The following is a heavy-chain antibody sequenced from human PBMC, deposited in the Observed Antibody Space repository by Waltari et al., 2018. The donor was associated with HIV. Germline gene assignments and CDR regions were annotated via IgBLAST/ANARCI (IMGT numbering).Heavy chain of an antibody. V-gene: IGHV4-34*02. J-gene: IGHJ4*02. Sequence: VQLQQWGGGLFNSSRTLSLPCAVYGGSFNGFFWTWLRQPPGRGRAWIGEISHTGAPPFHPSLGGVVTVSLDTAKNQFFVTLRSLTVADTATYFWARGRRPYHNLFTGYTFYFDSWGRGS. CDR2: ISHTGAP. D-gene: IGHD3-9*01. CDR3: ARGRRPYHNLFTGYTFYFDS. CDR1: GGSFNGFF.